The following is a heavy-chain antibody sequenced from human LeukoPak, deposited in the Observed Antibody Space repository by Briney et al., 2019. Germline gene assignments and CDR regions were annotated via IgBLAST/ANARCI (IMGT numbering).Heavy chain of an antibody. CDR1: GFTFSSYA. Sequence: HPGGSLRLSCAASGFTFSSYAMHWVRQAPGKGLEWVAVISYDGSNKYYADSVKGRFTISRDNSKNTLYLQMNSLRAEDTAVYYCARDRGLYDSSPHDAFDIWGQGTMVTVSS. V-gene: IGHV3-30-3*01. CDR2: ISYDGSNK. D-gene: IGHD3-22*01. CDR3: ARDRGLYDSSPHDAFDI. J-gene: IGHJ3*02.